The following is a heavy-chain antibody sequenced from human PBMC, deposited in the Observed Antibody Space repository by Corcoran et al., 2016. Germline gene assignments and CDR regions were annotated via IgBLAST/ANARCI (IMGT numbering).Heavy chain of an antibody. D-gene: IGHD2-2*01. CDR2: INPSGGST. CDR3: ARESVVVPAATSYGMDV. Sequence: QVQLVQSGAEVKKPGASVKVSCKASGYTFTSYYMHWVRQAPGQGLEWMGIINPSGGSTSYAQKFQGRVTMTRDTSTSTVYMELSSLRSEDTAVDYWARESVVVPAATSYGMDVWGQGTTVTVSS. V-gene: IGHV1-46*01. J-gene: IGHJ6*02. CDR1: GYTFTSYY.